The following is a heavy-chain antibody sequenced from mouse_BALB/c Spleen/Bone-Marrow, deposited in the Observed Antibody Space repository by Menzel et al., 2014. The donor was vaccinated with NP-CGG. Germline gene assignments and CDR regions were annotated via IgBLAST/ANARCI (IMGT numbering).Heavy chain of an antibody. J-gene: IGHJ4*01. CDR2: ISYDGSN. Sequence: EVHLVESGPGLVKPSQSLSLTCSVTGYSITSGYYWNWIRQFPGNKLEWMGYISYDGSNNYDPSLKNRISITRDTSKNQFFLKLNSVTAEDTATYYCAKMGYAMDYWGQATSVTVSS. V-gene: IGHV3-6*02. CDR1: GYSITSGYY. CDR3: AKMGYAMDY.